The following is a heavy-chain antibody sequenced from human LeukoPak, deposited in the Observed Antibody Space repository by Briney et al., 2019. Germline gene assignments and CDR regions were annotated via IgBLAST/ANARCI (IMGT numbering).Heavy chain of an antibody. CDR2: VYSGGLT. J-gene: IGHJ4*02. D-gene: IGHD1-26*01. V-gene: IGHV3-66*01. Sequence: GGSLRLSCAASGFTVSDNYMSWVRQAPGKGLEWVSTVYSGGLTYYADPVKGRFTISRDNSKNTLYLQMSSLRAEDTAIYYCVTTTRSRAFDYWGQGTLVTVSS. CDR1: GFTVSDNY. CDR3: VTTTRSRAFDY.